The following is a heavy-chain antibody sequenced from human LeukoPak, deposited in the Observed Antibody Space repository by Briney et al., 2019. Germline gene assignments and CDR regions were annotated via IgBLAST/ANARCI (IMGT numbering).Heavy chain of an antibody. D-gene: IGHD2-15*01. CDR3: AREVASIVDY. V-gene: IGHV3-48*01. J-gene: IGHJ4*02. CDR1: GFTFSSYS. CDR2: ISSSSSTI. Sequence: GGSLRLSCAASGFTFSSYSMNWVRQAPGKGLEWVSYISSSSSTIYYADSVKGRFTISRDNAKNSLYLQMNRLRAEDTAVYYCAREVASIVDYWGQGTLVTVSS.